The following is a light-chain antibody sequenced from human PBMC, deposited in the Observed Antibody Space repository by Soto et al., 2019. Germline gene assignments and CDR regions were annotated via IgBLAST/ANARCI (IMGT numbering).Light chain of an antibody. CDR2: DVS. CDR1: SSDVGGYNY. CDR3: CSYTSSSTPVV. V-gene: IGLV2-14*03. Sequence: QSALTQPASVSGSPGQSITISCTGTSSDVGGYNYVSWYQQHPGKAPKLMTYDVSNRPSGVSNRFSGSKSGNTASLTISGLQAEDEADYYCCSYTSSSTPVVFGGGTKVTVL. J-gene: IGLJ2*01.